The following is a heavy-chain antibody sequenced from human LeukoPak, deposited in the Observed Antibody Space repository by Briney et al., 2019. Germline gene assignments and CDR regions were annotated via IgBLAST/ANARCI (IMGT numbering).Heavy chain of an antibody. CDR2: INPTGGGT. V-gene: IGHV1-46*01. J-gene: IGHJ3*02. D-gene: IGHD3-22*01. CDR1: GYTFSTYY. CDR3: ARLYPSVYDSSGSHAFDI. Sequence: ASVKVSCKASGYTFSTYYMHWVRQAPGQGLEWMGVINPTGGGTRYARRFQGRVTMTRDTSTSTVYMELSGLRSEDTAVYYCARLYPSVYDSSGSHAFDIWGQGTMVTVSS.